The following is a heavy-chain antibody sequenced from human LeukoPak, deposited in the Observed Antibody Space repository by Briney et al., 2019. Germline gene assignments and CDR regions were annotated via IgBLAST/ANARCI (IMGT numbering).Heavy chain of an antibody. V-gene: IGHV3-23*01. CDR2: ISGSGGST. CDR3: AKPPKGVVVAAPYY. CDR1: GFTFSSYA. D-gene: IGHD2-15*01. J-gene: IGHJ4*02. Sequence: SGGSLRLSCAASGFTFSSYAMSWVRQAPGKGLEWVSAISGSGGSTYYADSVKGRFTISRDNSKNTLYLQMNSLRAEDTAVYYCAKPPKGVVVAAPYYWGQGTLVTVSS.